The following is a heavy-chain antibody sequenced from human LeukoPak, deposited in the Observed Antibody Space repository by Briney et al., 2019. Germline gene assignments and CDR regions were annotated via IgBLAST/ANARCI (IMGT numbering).Heavy chain of an antibody. V-gene: IGHV4-59*01. Sequence: SETLSLTCTVSGVSISSYYWSWIRQPPGKGLEWIGYIYYSGSTNYNPSLKSRVTMSVDTSKNQFSLKLSSVTAADTAVYYCARVVTNFYYGMDVWGQGTTVTVSS. CDR3: ARVVTNFYYGMDV. D-gene: IGHD2-21*02. J-gene: IGHJ6*02. CDR2: IYYSGST. CDR1: GVSISSYY.